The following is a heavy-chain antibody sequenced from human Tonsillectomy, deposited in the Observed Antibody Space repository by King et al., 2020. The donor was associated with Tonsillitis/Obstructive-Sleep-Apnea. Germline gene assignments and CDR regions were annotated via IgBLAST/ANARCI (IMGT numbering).Heavy chain of an antibody. V-gene: IGHV3-11*05. CDR1: GFTFTDYY. D-gene: IGHD3-3*01. CDR2: ISSSGSYT. J-gene: IGHJ5*02. CDR3: ARVVTIFRVGWFDP. Sequence: VQLVESGGGLVKPGGSLRLSCAASGFTFTDYYMIWIRQAPGKGLEWVSYISSSGSYTNYADSVKGRFTISRDNAKKSLYLQMNSLRAEDTAVYYCARVVTIFRVGWFDPWGQGTLVTVPS.